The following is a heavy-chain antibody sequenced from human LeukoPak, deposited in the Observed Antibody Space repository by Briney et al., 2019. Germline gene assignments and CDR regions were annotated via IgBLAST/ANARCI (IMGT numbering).Heavy chain of an antibody. CDR1: GFTFSSYG. D-gene: IGHD5-18*01. CDR3: AKAGYSYGPFDY. V-gene: IGHV3-30*02. CDR2: IRYDGSNK. Sequence: PGGSLRLSCAASGFTFSSYGMHWVRQAPGKGLEWVALIRYDGSNKYYADSVKGRFTISRDNSKNTLYLQMNSLRAEDTAVYYCAKAGYSYGPFDYWGRGTLVTVSS. J-gene: IGHJ4*02.